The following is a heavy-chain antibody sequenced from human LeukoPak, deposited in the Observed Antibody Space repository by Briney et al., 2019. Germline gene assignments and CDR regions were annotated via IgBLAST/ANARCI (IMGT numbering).Heavy chain of an antibody. J-gene: IGHJ4*02. Sequence: GGSLRLSCAASGFTFSSYAMSWVRQAPGKGLEWVSSLSGSADITYYGDSVKGRFTISRDNSKNTLYLQMNSLRAEDTAVYYCAREGGWVATPSSHWGQGTLITVSS. CDR3: AREGGWVATPSSH. CDR1: GFTFSSYA. D-gene: IGHD5-12*01. CDR2: LSGSADIT. V-gene: IGHV3-23*01.